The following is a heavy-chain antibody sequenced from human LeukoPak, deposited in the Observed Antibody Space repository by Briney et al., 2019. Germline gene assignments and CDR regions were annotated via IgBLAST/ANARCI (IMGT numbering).Heavy chain of an antibody. J-gene: IGHJ6*04. CDR2: ISSSCSTI. CDR1: GFTFSSYS. D-gene: IGHD3-10*02. Sequence: GGSLRLSCAASGFTFSSYSMNWVRQAPGKGLEWVSYISSSCSTIYYADSVKGRVTISRDNAKNSLYLQMNSLRAEDTAVYYCAELGITMIGGVWGKGTTVTISS. V-gene: IGHV3-48*04. CDR3: AELGITMIGGV.